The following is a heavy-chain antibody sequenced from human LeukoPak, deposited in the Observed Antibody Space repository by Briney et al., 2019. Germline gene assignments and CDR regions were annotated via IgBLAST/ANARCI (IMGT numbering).Heavy chain of an antibody. CDR3: ARDEWGVRGAIRTNWFDP. J-gene: IGHJ5*02. CDR1: GGSISSYY. D-gene: IGHD3-10*01. V-gene: IGHV4-4*07. CDR2: IYTSGST. Sequence: SETLSLTCTVSGGSISSYYWSWIRQPAGKGLEWIGRIYTSGSTNYNPSLKSRVTMSVDTSKNQFSLKLSSVTAADTAVYYCARDEWGVRGAIRTNWFDPWGQGTLVTVSS.